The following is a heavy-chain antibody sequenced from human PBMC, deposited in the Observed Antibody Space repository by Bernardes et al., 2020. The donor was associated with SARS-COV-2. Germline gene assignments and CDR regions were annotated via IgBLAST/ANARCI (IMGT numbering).Heavy chain of an antibody. Sequence: GGSLRLSCAASGFTFSSYSMNWVRQAPGKGLEWVSYISSSSSTIYYADSVKGRFTISRDNAKNSLYLQMNSLRAEDTAVYYCARDHYQSYDFWTGFRGYGMDVWGQGTTVTVSS. J-gene: IGHJ6*02. CDR2: ISSSSSTI. D-gene: IGHD3-3*01. CDR1: GFTFSSYS. CDR3: ARDHYQSYDFWTGFRGYGMDV. V-gene: IGHV3-48*01.